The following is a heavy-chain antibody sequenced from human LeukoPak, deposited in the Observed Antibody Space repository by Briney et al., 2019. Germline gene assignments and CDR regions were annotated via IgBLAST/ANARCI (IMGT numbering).Heavy chain of an antibody. CDR1: GFTFTTYS. D-gene: IGHD1-26*01. CDR3: ARESRSGSYYLAY. CDR2: ISSSSSTI. Sequence: GGSLRLSCAASGFTFTTYSMNWVRQAPGKGLEWVSYISSSSSTIYYADSVKGRFTISRDNSKNTLYLQMNSLRAEDTAVYYCARESRSGSYYLAYWGQGTLVTVSS. V-gene: IGHV3-48*01. J-gene: IGHJ4*02.